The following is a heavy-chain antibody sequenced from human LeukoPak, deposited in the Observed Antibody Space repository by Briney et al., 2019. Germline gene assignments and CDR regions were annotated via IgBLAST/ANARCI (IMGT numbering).Heavy chain of an antibody. CDR1: GGSISSYY. Sequence: SETLSLTCTVSGGSISSYYWSWIRQPAGKGLEWIGRIYTSGSTNYNPSLKSRVTMSVDTSKNQFSLKLSSVTAADTAVYYCARSYYYDSSGYYTPLDYWGQGTLVTVSS. D-gene: IGHD3-22*01. CDR3: ARSYYYDSSGYYTPLDY. V-gene: IGHV4-4*07. J-gene: IGHJ4*02. CDR2: IYTSGST.